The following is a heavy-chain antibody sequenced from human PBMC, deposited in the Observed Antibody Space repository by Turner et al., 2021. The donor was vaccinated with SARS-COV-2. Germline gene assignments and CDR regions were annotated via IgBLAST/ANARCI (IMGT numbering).Heavy chain of an antibody. V-gene: IGHV1-46*01. CDR1: GYTFTSYY. CDR2: INPSGGNT. D-gene: IGHD3-16*01. J-gene: IGHJ3*02. Sequence: GAEVKKPGASVKVSCKASGYTFTSYYMHWVRQAPGQGLEWMGIINPSGGNTGYAQKFQGRVTMTRDTSTSTDYMELGSLRSEDTAVYYCARVGGAFDIWGQGTMVTVSS. CDR3: ARVGGAFDI.